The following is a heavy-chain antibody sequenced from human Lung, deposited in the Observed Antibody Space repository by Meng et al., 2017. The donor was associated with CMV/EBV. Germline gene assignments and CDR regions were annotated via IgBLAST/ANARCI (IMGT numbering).Heavy chain of an antibody. Sequence: SVKVSCKASGGTSNTYTFNWVRQAPGRGLEWMGGIITYLDESNYAQTFQGRLTITSDRSTAAFMELTSLRAEDTAVYYCASRGLYCRVLNVWGQGTLVTVSS. CDR3: ASRGLYCRVLNV. V-gene: IGHV1-69*10. CDR1: GGTSNTYT. D-gene: IGHD2-15*01. J-gene: IGHJ3*01. CDR2: IITYLDES.